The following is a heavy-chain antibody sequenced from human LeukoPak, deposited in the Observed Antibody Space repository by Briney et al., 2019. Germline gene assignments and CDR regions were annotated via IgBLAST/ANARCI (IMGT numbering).Heavy chain of an antibody. CDR3: AKSSGYSSSWPFDY. J-gene: IGHJ4*02. CDR1: GFIFSNYD. D-gene: IGHD6-13*01. V-gene: IGHV3-48*01. Sequence: GGSLRLSCAASGFIFSNYDMNWVRQAPGKGLEWVAFIRSSSDIIYYADSVKGRFTVSRDNSKNTLYLQMNSLRAEDTAVYYCAKSSGYSSSWPFDYWGQGTLVTVSS. CDR2: IRSSSDII.